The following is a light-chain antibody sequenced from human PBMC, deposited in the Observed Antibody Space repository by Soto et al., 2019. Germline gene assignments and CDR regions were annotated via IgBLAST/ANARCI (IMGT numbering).Light chain of an antibody. J-gene: IGLJ1*01. V-gene: IGLV2-23*02. CDR1: CSDVGSYNL. Sequence: QSALTQPASVSGSPGQSITISCTGTCSDVGSYNLVSWYQQHPGKAPKLMIYEVSKRPSGVSNRFSGSKSGNTASLTISGLQAEDAADYYCCSYAGSSTYVFGTGTKVTVL. CDR2: EVS. CDR3: CSYAGSSTYV.